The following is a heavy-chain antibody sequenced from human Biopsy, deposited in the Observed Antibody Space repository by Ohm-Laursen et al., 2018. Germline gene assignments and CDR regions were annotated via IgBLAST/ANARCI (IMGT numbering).Heavy chain of an antibody. CDR1: SYTFTDYN. J-gene: IGHJ4*02. D-gene: IGHD2-8*01. Sequence: ASVKVSCKASSYTFTDYNIHWMRQAPGQGLEWLGYINCKTGATNYAQKFQGTVTMTRDTSISTAYLALGSLRSADTAIYYCARDPLNGHKHFDYWGQGSLVTVSS. CDR2: INCKTGAT. V-gene: IGHV1-2*02. CDR3: ARDPLNGHKHFDY.